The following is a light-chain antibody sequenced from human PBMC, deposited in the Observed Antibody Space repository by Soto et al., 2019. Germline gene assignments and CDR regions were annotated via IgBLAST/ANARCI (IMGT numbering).Light chain of an antibody. CDR2: DAS. CDR3: QQRSNWPPT. Sequence: EIVLTQSPATLSLSPGERATLSCRASQSVSRYLAWYQQEPGQAPRLLIYDASNRATGIPARFSGSGSGTDVTLTISSLEPEDFAVYYCQQRSNWPPTFGGGTKVEIK. CDR1: QSVSRY. V-gene: IGKV3-11*01. J-gene: IGKJ4*01.